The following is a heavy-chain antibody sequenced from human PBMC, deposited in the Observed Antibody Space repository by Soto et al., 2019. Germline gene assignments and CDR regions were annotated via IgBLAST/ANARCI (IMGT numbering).Heavy chain of an antibody. D-gene: IGHD3-22*01. CDR1: GGTFSSYA. V-gene: IGHV1-69*13. Sequence: GASVKVSFKGSGGTFSSYAISWVRQAPGQGLEWMGGIIPIFGTANYAQKFQGRVTITADESTSTAYMELSSLRSEDTAVYYCARDYYYDRDAFDIWGQGTMVTVSS. CDR2: IIPIFGTA. CDR3: ARDYYYDRDAFDI. J-gene: IGHJ3*02.